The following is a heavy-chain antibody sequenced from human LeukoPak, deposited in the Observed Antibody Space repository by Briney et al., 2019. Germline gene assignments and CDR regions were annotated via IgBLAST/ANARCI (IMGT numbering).Heavy chain of an antibody. CDR1: GFTFSSYS. CDR3: ARDDQWLEL. Sequence: GGSLGLSCAASGFTFSSYSMAWVRQAPGKGLEWVSSMSGSSGHIYYADSLEGRFTISRDNAKNSLYLQMNSLRAEDTAVYYCARDDQWLELWGQGTLVTVSS. V-gene: IGHV3-21*01. D-gene: IGHD6-19*01. CDR2: MSGSSGHI. J-gene: IGHJ4*02.